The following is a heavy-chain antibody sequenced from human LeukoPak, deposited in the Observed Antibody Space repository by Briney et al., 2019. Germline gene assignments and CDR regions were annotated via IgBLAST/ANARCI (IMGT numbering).Heavy chain of an antibody. V-gene: IGHV4-34*01. D-gene: IGHD5-24*01. CDR3: ARDLGERRWLQFDG. CDR1: GGSFSGYY. J-gene: IGHJ4*02. CDR2: INHSGST. Sequence: PSETLSLTCAVYGGSFSGYYWSWIRQPPGKGLEWIGEINHSGSTNYTPSLKSRVTISVDTSKNQFSLKLSSVTAADTAVYYCARDLGERRWLQFDGWGQGTPVTASS.